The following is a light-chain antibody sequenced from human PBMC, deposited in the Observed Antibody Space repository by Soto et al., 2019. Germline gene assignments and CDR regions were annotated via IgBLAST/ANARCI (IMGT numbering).Light chain of an antibody. CDR1: NIGSKS. V-gene: IGLV3-21*04. Sequence: SSELTQPPSVSVAPGKTARITCGGTNIGSKSVHWYQQKPGQAPVLVIYYASDRPSGIPERFSGSNSGNTATLTNSRVEAGDEADYYCQVWDSSSDNVVFGGGTKLTVL. J-gene: IGLJ2*01. CDR2: YAS. CDR3: QVWDSSSDNVV.